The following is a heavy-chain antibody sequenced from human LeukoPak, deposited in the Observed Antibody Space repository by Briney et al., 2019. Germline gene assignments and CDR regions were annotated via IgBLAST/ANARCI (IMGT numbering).Heavy chain of an antibody. CDR2: IRYDGSNK. V-gene: IGHV3-30*02. D-gene: IGHD6-13*01. CDR1: GFTFSSYG. CDR3: AREKWCTSTWYLDY. Sequence: GGSLRLSCAASGFTFSSYGMHWVRQAPGKGLEWVAFIRYDGSNKYYADSVKGRFTISRDNAKNSLYLQMNSLRAEDTAVYYCAREKWCTSTWYLDYWGQGTLVTVSS. J-gene: IGHJ4*02.